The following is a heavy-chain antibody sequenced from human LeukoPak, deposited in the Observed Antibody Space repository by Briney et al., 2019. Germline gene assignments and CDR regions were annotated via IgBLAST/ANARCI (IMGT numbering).Heavy chain of an antibody. CDR2: ISAYNGNT. V-gene: IGHV1-18*01. CDR3: TRAGVAAAGIWFDP. CDR1: GYTFTSYG. D-gene: IGHD6-13*01. J-gene: IGHJ5*02. Sequence: ASVKVSCKASGYTFTSYGISWVRQAPGQGLEWMGWISAYNGNTNYAQKLQGRVTMTRNTSISTAYMELSSLRSEDTAVYYCTRAGVAAAGIWFDPWGQGTLVTVSS.